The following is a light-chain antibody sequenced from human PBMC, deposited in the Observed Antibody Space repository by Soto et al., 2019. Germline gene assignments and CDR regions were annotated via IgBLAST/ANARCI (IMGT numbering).Light chain of an antibody. V-gene: IGKV3-20*01. CDR2: GAS. CDR1: QSVSSSY. Sequence: EILLTQSPGTLSLAPGERATLSCRASQSVSSSYLACYQQKPGQAPRLLIYGASSRATGIPDRFSGSGSGTDFTLTISRLEPEDFAVYYCQQYGSSQWTFGQGTKVDIK. J-gene: IGKJ1*01. CDR3: QQYGSSQWT.